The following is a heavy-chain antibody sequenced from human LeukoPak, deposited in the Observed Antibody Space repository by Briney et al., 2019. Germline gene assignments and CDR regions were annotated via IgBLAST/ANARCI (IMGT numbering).Heavy chain of an antibody. D-gene: IGHD3-3*01. CDR1: RYTFTGYY. CDR2: INPNSGGT. V-gene: IGHV1-2*02. CDR3: ATTPPPYDFWSGLTRGNAFDI. J-gene: IGHJ3*02. Sequence: GASVKVSCKASRYTFTGYYMHWVRQAPGQGLEWMGWINPNSGGTNYAQKFQGRVTMTRDTSISTAYMELSRLRSDDTAVYYCATTPPPYDFWSGLTRGNAFDIWGQGTMVTVSS.